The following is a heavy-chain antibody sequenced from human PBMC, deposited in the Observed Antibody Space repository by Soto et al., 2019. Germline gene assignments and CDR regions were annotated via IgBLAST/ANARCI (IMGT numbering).Heavy chain of an antibody. D-gene: IGHD1-26*01. CDR3: AREGGSLGPDLEY. CDR1: GYSISSGYY. V-gene: IGHV4-38-2*02. J-gene: IGHJ4*01. CDR2: IYHSGRT. Sequence: KPSETLSLTCAVSGYSISSGYYWDWIRQSPGRGLEWIASIYHSGRTYYNPSLKSRVTISVDTSKNQFSLKLSSVTAADTAVYYCAREGGSLGPDLEYWGQGTLVTVSS.